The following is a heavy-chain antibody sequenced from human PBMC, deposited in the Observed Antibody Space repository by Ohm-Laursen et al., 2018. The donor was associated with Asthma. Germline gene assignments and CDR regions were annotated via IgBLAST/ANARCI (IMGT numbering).Heavy chain of an antibody. CDR2: FSLDSDRI. J-gene: IGHJ1*01. Sequence: SLRLSCTASGFTHERYAMHWVRQAPGKGLEWVSGFSLDSDRIGYADSVKGRFTISRDNAKNSLYLQMDSLRVDDTALYYCARIGPEWELPGREYSLIHWGQGTLVTVSS. CDR3: ARIGPEWELPGREYSLIH. CDR1: GFTHERYA. V-gene: IGHV3-9*01. D-gene: IGHD1-26*01.